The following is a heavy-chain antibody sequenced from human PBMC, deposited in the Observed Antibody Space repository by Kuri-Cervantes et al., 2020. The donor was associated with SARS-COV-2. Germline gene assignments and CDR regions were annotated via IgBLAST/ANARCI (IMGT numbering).Heavy chain of an antibody. D-gene: IGHD3-10*01. J-gene: IGHJ3*02. CDR2: IYYSGST. Sequence: ESLKISCAVSGYSISSGYYWGWIRQPPGKGLEWIGSIYYSGSTYYNPSLKSRVTISVDTSKNQFSLKLSSVTAADTAVYYCARVRPYGSGSYRDAFDIWGQGTMVTVSS. V-gene: IGHV4-38-2*01. CDR3: ARVRPYGSGSYRDAFDI. CDR1: GYSISSGYY.